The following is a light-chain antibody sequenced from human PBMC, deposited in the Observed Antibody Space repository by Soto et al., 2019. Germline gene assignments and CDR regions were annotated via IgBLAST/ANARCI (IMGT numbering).Light chain of an antibody. Sequence: DIQMTQSPSSLSASVGDRVTITCRASQIISSYLNWYQQKPGKAPKLLIYAASSLQSGVPSRFSGSGSGTAFTLTISILQPDDFAAYYCQQSYSTPYTFGQGTKLEIK. V-gene: IGKV1-39*01. CDR1: QIISSY. CDR3: QQSYSTPYT. J-gene: IGKJ2*01. CDR2: AAS.